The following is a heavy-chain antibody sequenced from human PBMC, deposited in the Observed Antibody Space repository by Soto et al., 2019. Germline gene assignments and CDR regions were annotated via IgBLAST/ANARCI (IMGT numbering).Heavy chain of an antibody. CDR3: ARVIITATGTSGFDS. J-gene: IGHJ4*02. Sequence: QVQLQESGPGLVKPSQTLSLTCTVSGGSIRSSDYYWSWIRQPPGKGLAWIGYVYYSESAYYNPSLQSRGFISIDTSKNQFSLTLSSVTAADTAVYYCARVIITATGTSGFDSWGQGTLVTVSS. CDR1: GGSIRSSDYY. V-gene: IGHV4-30-4*01. D-gene: IGHD6-13*01. CDR2: VYYSESA.